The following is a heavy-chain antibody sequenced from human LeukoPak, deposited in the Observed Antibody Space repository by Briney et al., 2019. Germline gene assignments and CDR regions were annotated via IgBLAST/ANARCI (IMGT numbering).Heavy chain of an antibody. CDR1: GGSFSGYY. J-gene: IGHJ4*02. CDR3: ARRGGVVVAATKRVTYYFDY. CDR2: INHSGST. D-gene: IGHD2-15*01. V-gene: IGHV4-34*01. Sequence: SETLSLTCAVYGGSFSGYYWSWIRQPPGKGLEWIGEINHSGSTNYNPSLKSRVTISVDTSKNQFSLKLSSVTAADTAAYYCARRGGVVVAATKRVTYYFDYWGQGTLVTVSS.